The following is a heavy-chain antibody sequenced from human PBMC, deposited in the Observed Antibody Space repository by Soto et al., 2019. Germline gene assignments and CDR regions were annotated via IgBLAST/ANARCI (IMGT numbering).Heavy chain of an antibody. J-gene: IGHJ5*02. Sequence: SETLSLTCSFSVGSISSGSYYCGWVRQTPWRGLEWIASMYHGGTTYSNPSLKSRVTISVDTSKNQFSLRLTSVPAADAAVYYCAGRGVRPADTNWSEPWGQGTLVTVSS. CDR1: VGSISSGSYY. CDR2: MYHGGTT. V-gene: IGHV4-39*01. D-gene: IGHD6-13*01. CDR3: AGRGVRPADTNWSEP.